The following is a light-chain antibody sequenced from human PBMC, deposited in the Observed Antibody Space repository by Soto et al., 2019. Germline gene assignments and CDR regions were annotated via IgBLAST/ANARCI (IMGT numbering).Light chain of an antibody. Sequence: QSALTQPPSASGSPGQSVTFSCTGINSDVDTYNYVSWYQQHPGKAPKLMIYEVTKRPSGVPDRFSGSRSANTASLTVSGLQADDEADYFCSSYVGSNNLAFGGGTKLTVL. CDR2: EVT. V-gene: IGLV2-8*01. CDR3: SSYVGSNNLA. J-gene: IGLJ2*01. CDR1: NSDVDTYNY.